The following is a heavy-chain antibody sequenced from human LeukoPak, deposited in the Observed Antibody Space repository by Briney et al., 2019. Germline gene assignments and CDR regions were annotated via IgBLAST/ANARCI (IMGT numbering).Heavy chain of an antibody. V-gene: IGHV3-9*01. CDR2: ISWNSGSI. CDR1: GFTFYDYA. J-gene: IGHJ4*02. D-gene: IGHD6-13*01. CDR3: AKAPLGQQLVLGFDY. Sequence: GRSLRLSCAASGFTFYDYAMHWVRHAPGKGLEWVSGISWNSGSIGYADSVKGRFTISRDNAKNSLYLQMNSLRAEDTALYYCAKAPLGQQLVLGFDYWGQGTLVTVSS.